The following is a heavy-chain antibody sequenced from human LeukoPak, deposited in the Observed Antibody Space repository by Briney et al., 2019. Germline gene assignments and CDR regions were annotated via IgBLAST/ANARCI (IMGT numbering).Heavy chain of an antibody. J-gene: IGHJ4*02. D-gene: IGHD3-16*01. V-gene: IGHV4-38-2*02. CDR3: ARGAMSLASAADGVGY. Sequence: SETLSLTCTVSGGSISSYYWSWIRQPPGKGLEWIGSIYHSGSTYYNPSLKSRVTISVDTSKNQFSLKLSSVTAADTAVYYCARGAMSLASAADGVGYWGQGTLVTVSS. CDR2: IYHSGST. CDR1: GGSISSYY.